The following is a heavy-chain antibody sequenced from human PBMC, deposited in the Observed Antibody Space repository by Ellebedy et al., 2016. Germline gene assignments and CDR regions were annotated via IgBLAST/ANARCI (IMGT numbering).Heavy chain of an antibody. J-gene: IGHJ6*04. Sequence: ASVKVSCKVSGYNLSDLSVHWVRQPPGKGLEWMGGFDPEDGDIICPQKFQGRVILTEDTSTDTAYMELSSLRSEDTAVYYCVTGRPGYCTYGVCYNFYYGLDVWGEGTTVIVSS. CDR3: VTGRPGYCTYGVCYNFYYGLDV. CDR2: FDPEDGDI. V-gene: IGHV1-24*01. D-gene: IGHD2-8*01. CDR1: GYNLSDLS.